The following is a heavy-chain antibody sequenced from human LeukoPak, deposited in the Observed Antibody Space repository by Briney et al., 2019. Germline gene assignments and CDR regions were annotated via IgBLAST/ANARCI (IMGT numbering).Heavy chain of an antibody. CDR3: ARGNWNYGNWFDP. V-gene: IGHV4-31*03. CDR1: GGSSSTFYY. Sequence: SETLSLTCTVSGGSSSTFYYWTWIRQFPGKGLEWIGYIYYSGSTYYNPSLKSRVTISVDTSKNQFSLKLSSVTAADTAVYYCARGNWNYGNWFDPWGQRTLVTLSS. D-gene: IGHD1-7*01. J-gene: IGHJ5*02. CDR2: IYYSGST.